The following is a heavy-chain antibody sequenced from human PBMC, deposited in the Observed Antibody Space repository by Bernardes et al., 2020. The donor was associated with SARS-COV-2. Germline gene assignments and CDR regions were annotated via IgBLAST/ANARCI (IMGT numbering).Heavy chain of an antibody. D-gene: IGHD3-22*01. V-gene: IGHV4-34*01. J-gene: IGHJ4*02. CDR2: INHSGST. Sequence: TLSLTCAVYGGSFSGYYWSWIRQPPGKGLEWIGEINHSGSTNYNPSLKSRVTISVDTSKNQFSLKLSSVTAADTAVYYCARGASKATITMIVVVITGYFDYWGQGTLVTVSS. CDR3: ARGASKATITMIVVVITGYFDY. CDR1: GGSFSGYY.